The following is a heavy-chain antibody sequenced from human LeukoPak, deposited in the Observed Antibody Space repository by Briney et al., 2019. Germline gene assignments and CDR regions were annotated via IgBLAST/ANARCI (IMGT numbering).Heavy chain of an antibody. D-gene: IGHD2-15*01. Sequence: GGSLKLSCAASSFTFSDSGMHWVRQASGKGLEWVGRIRSRANSYATAYAASVRGRFTISRDDSKNTAYLQMNSLRTEDTAVYYCTRRYCSGGSCYSDYWGQGTLVTVSS. CDR2: IRSRANSYAT. V-gene: IGHV3-73*01. CDR3: TRRYCSGGSCYSDY. CDR1: SFTFSDSG. J-gene: IGHJ4*02.